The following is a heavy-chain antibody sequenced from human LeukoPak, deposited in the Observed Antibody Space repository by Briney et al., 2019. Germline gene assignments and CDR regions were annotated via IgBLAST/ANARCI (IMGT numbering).Heavy chain of an antibody. V-gene: IGHV3-23*01. CDR1: GFTFSSYA. CDR2: ISGSGGST. CDR3: AKDLEMATFHFDY. J-gene: IGHJ4*02. Sequence: GGSLRLSCAASGFTFSSYAMSWVRQAPGKGLEWVSAISGSGGSTYYADSVKGRFTTSRDNSKNTLYLQMNSLRAEDTAVYYCAKDLEMATFHFDYWGQGTLVTVSS. D-gene: IGHD5-24*01.